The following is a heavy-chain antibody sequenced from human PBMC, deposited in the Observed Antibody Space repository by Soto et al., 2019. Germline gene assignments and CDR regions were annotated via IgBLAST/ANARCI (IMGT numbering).Heavy chain of an antibody. V-gene: IGHV4-4*02. CDR1: GGSIISSYW. CDR3: VTSLNYDFWRDGGRHYYFDY. D-gene: IGHD3-3*01. J-gene: IGHJ4*02. CDR2: IYHSGST. Sequence: PSETLSLTCAVSGGSIISSYWWNFVRQPPGKGLEWIGKIYHSGSTNYNPSLKNRVTISVDKSNNQFSLRLSSVTAADTAVYFCVTSLNYDFWRDGGRHYYFDYWGQGTLVTVSS.